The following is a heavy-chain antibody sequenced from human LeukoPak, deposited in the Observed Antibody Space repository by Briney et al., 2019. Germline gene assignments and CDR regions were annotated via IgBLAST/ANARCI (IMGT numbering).Heavy chain of an antibody. D-gene: IGHD4-17*01. Sequence: SETLSLTCTVSGGSISTSNYYWGWIRQPPGKGLEWIGNIFYSGSTYYSPSVKSRVTISVDTSKNQFSLKLSSVTAADTAVYYCARYAAGDYETPMDYWGQGTLVTVSS. CDR2: IFYSGST. J-gene: IGHJ4*02. CDR1: GGSISTSNYY. V-gene: IGHV4-39*07. CDR3: ARYAAGDYETPMDY.